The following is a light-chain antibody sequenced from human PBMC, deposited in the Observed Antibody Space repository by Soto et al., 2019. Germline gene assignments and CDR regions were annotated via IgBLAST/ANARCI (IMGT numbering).Light chain of an antibody. Sequence: VMTESPASLSVCPGESVTLSCRASQSVASNLAWYQQKPGQAPRLLIYGASSRATGIPDRFSGSGSATDFTLTISRLEPEDFAVYYCQQYGTSPPLTFGGGTKVDIK. V-gene: IGKV3-20*01. CDR2: GAS. CDR1: QSVASN. J-gene: IGKJ4*01. CDR3: QQYGTSPPLT.